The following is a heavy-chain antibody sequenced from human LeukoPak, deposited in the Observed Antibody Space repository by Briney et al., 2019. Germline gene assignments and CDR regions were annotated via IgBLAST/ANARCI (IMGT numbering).Heavy chain of an antibody. J-gene: IGHJ4*02. CDR3: AKELGSSIVARLSH. CDR1: GXTXXXXA. CDR2: ISGSGXRT. D-gene: IGHD6-6*01. V-gene: IGHV3-23*01. Sequence: GGSLRLSCAASGXTXXXXAXXXXXXAXGXGRXWAXXISGSGXRTYYADSVKGRFTISRDNSKNTLDLQMNSLRAEDTAVYYCAKELGSSIVARLSHWGQGTLVTVSS.